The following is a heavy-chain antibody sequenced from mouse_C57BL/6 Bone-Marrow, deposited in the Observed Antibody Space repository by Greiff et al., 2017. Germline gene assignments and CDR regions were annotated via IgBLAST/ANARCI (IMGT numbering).Heavy chain of an antibody. CDR1: GFTFSSYG. D-gene: IGHD2-2*01. CDR2: ISSGGSYT. Sequence: DVKLVESGGDLVKPGGSLKLSCAASGFTFSSYGMSWVRQTPDKRLEWVATISSGGSYTDYPDSVKGRFTISRDNAKNTLYLQMSSLKSEDTAMYYCASGSTMVTNFAYWGQGTLVTVSA. V-gene: IGHV5-6*02. J-gene: IGHJ3*01. CDR3: ASGSTMVTNFAY.